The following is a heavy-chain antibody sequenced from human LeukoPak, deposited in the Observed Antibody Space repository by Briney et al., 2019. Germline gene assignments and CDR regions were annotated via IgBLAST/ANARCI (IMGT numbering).Heavy chain of an antibody. J-gene: IGHJ6*04. V-gene: IGHV4-31*11. CDR1: GGSFSGYY. D-gene: IGHD5-18*01. CDR2: IYYSGST. Sequence: SETLSLTCAVYGGSFSGYYWSWIRQHPGKGLEWIGYIYYSGSTYYNPSLKSRVTISVDTSKNQFSLKQSSVTAADTAVYYSAREGYSYGHYYYYYGMDVWGKGTTVTVSS. CDR3: AREGYSYGHYYYYYGMDV.